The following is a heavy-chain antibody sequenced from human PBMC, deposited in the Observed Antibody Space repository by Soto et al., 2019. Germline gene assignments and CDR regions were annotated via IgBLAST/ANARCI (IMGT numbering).Heavy chain of an antibody. CDR2: IGASAACT. J-gene: IGHJ4*02. CDR1: GFTFSSYS. CDR3: ALRKPGSYFDY. V-gene: IGHV3-23*01. Sequence: GGSLRLSCAASGFTFSSYSMRLVRQAPGKGLEWVSAIGASAACTYYADSVKGRFTISRENSKNTLHLQMDSLRAEDTAVYYCALRKPGSYFDYGGQGTLVTVSS. D-gene: IGHD1-26*01.